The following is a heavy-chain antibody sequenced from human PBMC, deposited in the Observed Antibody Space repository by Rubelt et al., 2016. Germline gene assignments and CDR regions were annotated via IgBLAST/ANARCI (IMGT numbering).Heavy chain of an antibody. J-gene: IGHJ6*02. CDR1: GASISIFY. CDR2: VDPSGST. CDR3: ARGRRGSSSWLGRDYYGMDV. Sequence: LSLTCTVSGASISIFYWSWIRQSAGQGLEWIGRVDPSGSTNYNPSLKSRVTISVDTSKNQFSLKLSSVTAADTAVYYCARGRRGSSSWLGRDYYGMDVWGQGTTVTVSS. D-gene: IGHD6-13*01. V-gene: IGHV4-4*07.